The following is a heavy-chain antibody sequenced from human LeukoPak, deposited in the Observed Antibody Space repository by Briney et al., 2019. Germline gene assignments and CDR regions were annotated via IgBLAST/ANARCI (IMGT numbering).Heavy chain of an antibody. J-gene: IGHJ4*02. CDR3: AREDWVGYSYGYSSEIFDY. CDR2: INHSGST. D-gene: IGHD5-18*01. Sequence: SETLSLTCAVYGESFSGYYWSWIRQPPGKGLEWIGEINHSGSTNYNPSLKSRVTISVDTSKNQFSLKLSSVTAADTAVYYCAREDWVGYSYGYSSEIFDYWGQGTLVTVSS. CDR1: GESFSGYY. V-gene: IGHV4-34*01.